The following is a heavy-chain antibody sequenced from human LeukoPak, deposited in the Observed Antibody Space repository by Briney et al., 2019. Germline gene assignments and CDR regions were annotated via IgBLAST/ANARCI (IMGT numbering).Heavy chain of an antibody. Sequence: GGSLRLSCAASGFTLSNAWMSWVRQAPGKGLEWVGRIKSKTDGGTTDYAAPVKGRFTISRDDSKNTLYLQMNSLKTEDTAVYYSTTVSSGWEFDYWGQGTLVTVSS. CDR3: TTVSSGWEFDY. CDR2: IKSKTDGGTT. CDR1: GFTLSNAW. D-gene: IGHD6-19*01. J-gene: IGHJ4*02. V-gene: IGHV3-15*01.